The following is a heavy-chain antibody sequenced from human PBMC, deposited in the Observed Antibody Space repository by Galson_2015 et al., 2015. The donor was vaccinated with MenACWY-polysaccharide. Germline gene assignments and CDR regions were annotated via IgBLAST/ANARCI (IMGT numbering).Heavy chain of an antibody. Sequence: SLRLSCAASGFTFNNYAMHWVRQAPGKGLEWVAVISFDGNNNADSVEGRFTISKDNSKNALYLQMNSLRTEDTAVYHCASGRTDGYNPPGGVEDYWGQGTLVTVSS. CDR2: ISFDGNN. V-gene: IGHV3-30-3*01. CDR3: ASGRTDGYNPPGGVEDY. J-gene: IGHJ4*02. D-gene: IGHD5-24*01. CDR1: GFTFNNYA.